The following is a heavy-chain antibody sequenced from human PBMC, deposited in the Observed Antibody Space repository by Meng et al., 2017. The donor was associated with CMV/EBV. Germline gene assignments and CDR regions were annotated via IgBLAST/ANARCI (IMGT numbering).Heavy chain of an antibody. CDR2: ISSSGSTK. D-gene: IGHD1-1*01. CDR3: ARDSLEPTGVGFDF. Sequence: GGSLRLSCAASGFTFSAYYMSWIRQAPGKGLEWVSYISSSGSTKYYADSVKGRFTISRDNAKKSLYLQMNSLRAGDTAVYYCARDSLEPTGVGFDFWGQGTLVTVSS. J-gene: IGHJ4*02. V-gene: IGHV3-11*01. CDR1: GFTFSAYY.